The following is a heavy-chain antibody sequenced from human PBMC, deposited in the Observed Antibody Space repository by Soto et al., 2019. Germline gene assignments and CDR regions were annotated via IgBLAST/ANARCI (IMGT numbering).Heavy chain of an antibody. CDR2: IYYSGST. J-gene: IGHJ4*02. CDR3: AREVEYGAGRTGFDY. D-gene: IGHD3-10*01. V-gene: IGHV4-31*03. CDR1: GGSISRGGYY. Sequence: QVQLQESGPGLVKPSRTLSLTCTVSGGSISRGGYYWSWIRQHPGKGLEWIGYIYYSGSTYYNPSLKSRVTIAVDTSKNQFSLKLSSVTAADTAVYYCAREVEYGAGRTGFDYWGQGTLVTVSS.